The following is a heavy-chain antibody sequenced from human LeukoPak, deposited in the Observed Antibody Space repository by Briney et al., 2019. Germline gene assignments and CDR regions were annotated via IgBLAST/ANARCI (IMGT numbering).Heavy chain of an antibody. V-gene: IGHV3-66*01. CDR3: ARDNSKPRAFDI. D-gene: IGHD3-22*01. Sequence: GGSLRLSCAASGFTVSSNHMSWVRQAPGKGLEWVSVIYSGGSTYYADSVKGRFTISRDNSKNTLYLQMNSLRAEDTAVYYCARDNSKPRAFDIWGQGTMVTVSS. J-gene: IGHJ3*02. CDR2: IYSGGST. CDR1: GFTVSSNH.